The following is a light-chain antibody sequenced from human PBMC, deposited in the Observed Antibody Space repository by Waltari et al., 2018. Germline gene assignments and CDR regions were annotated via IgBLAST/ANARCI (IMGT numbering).Light chain of an antibody. CDR3: SSYAGSNLYV. Sequence: QSALTQPPSASGFPGQSVTISCTGTSSDVGGYNYVSWYQPPPGKAPKLMIYEYSKRPSGVPDRFSGSKSGNTASLTVSGLQAEDEADYYCSSYAGSNLYVFGTGTKVTVL. CDR2: EYS. V-gene: IGLV2-8*01. J-gene: IGLJ1*01. CDR1: SSDVGGYNY.